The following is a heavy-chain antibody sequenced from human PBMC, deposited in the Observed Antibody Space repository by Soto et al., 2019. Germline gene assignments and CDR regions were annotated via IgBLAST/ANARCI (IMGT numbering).Heavy chain of an antibody. J-gene: IGHJ4*02. D-gene: IGHD6-13*01. CDR3: AKDRSRSWSFDY. V-gene: IGHV3-30*18. CDR1: GFTFSRSG. Sequence: GGSLRLSCAASGFTFSRSGMHWVRQAPGKGLEWVAVISYDGSNKYYADSVKGRFTISRDNSKNTLYLQMNSLRAEDTAVYFCAKDRSRSWSFDYWGQGTLVTVSS. CDR2: ISYDGSNK.